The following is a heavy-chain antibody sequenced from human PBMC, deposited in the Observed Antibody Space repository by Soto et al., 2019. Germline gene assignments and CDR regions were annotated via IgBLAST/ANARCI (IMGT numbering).Heavy chain of an antibody. V-gene: IGHV3-7*01. J-gene: IGHJ3*02. D-gene: IGHD3-22*01. CDR2: IKPDGSEK. CDR3: VRYYDGSGSNDGFQI. CDR1: GFSLRKYW. Sequence: PGGSLRLSCAASGFSLRKYWMTWVRQAPGKGLEWVANIKPDGSEKYYVDSVKGRFTISRDNAKNSLDLQMNSLRVEDTAVYYCVRYYDGSGSNDGFQIWGQGTMVTVSS.